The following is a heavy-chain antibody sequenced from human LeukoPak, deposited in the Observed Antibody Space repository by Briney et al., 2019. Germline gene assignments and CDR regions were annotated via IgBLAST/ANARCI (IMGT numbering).Heavy chain of an antibody. CDR3: AKDRSLNGGNSNGYFDY. V-gene: IGHV3-23*01. CDR1: GFTFSSDA. CDR2: TSGSGDKT. J-gene: IGHJ4*02. Sequence: GGSLRLSCAASGFTFSSDAMNWVRQRPGKGLEWVSVTSGSGDKTYYADSVKGRFTISRDNSKNTLYLQMNSLRAEDTAVYFCAKDRSLNGGNSNGYFDYWGQGTLVTVSS. D-gene: IGHD4-23*01.